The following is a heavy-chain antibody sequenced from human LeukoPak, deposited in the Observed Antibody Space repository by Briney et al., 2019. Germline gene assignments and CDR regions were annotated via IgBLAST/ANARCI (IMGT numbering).Heavy chain of an antibody. Sequence: SQTLSLTCTVSGGSISSGSYYWGWIRQPAGKGLEWIGRIYTSGSTNYNPSLKSRVTISVDTYKNQFSLKLSAVTAADTTVYYCARERDSSFYPGGLDYWGQGTLVTVSS. CDR2: IYTSGST. J-gene: IGHJ4*02. D-gene: IGHD6-6*01. CDR3: ARERDSSFYPGGLDY. V-gene: IGHV4-61*02. CDR1: GGSISSGSYY.